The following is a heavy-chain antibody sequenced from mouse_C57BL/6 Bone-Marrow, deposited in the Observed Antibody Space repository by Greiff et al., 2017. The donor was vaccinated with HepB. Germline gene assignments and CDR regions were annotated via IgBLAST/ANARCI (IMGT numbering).Heavy chain of an antibody. CDR3: ARSRVGDY. CDR2: IDPSDSYT. J-gene: IGHJ4*01. Sequence: QVQLKQPGAELVMPGASVKLSCKASGYTFTSYWMHWVKQRPGQGLEWIGEIDPSDSYTNYNQKFKGKSTLTVDKSSSTAYMQLSSLTSEDSAVYYCARSRVGDYWGQGTSVTVSS. V-gene: IGHV1-69*01. CDR1: GYTFTSYW.